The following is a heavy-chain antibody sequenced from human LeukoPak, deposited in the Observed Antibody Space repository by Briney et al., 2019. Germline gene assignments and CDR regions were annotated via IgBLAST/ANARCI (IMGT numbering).Heavy chain of an antibody. CDR1: GGSISRYY. D-gene: IGHD3-10*01. V-gene: IGHV4-59*01. J-gene: IGHJ4*02. CDR3: ARGNYYGSGSYDY. Sequence: PSETLSLTCTVSGGSISRYYLSWLRPPPGKGLEWIGYIYYSGGTNYNPSLKSRVTISIDTSNNQFSLKQSSVTAADTAVYYCARGNYYGSGSYDYWGQGPLVTVSS. CDR2: IYYSGGT.